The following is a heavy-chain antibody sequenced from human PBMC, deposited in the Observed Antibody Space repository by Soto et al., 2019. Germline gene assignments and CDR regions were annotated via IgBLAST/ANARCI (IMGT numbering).Heavy chain of an antibody. CDR3: ARTARELESFYYYMDV. V-gene: IGHV3-33*01. Sequence: QVQLVESGGGVVQPGRSLRLSCAASGFTFSSYGMHLVRQAPGKGLEWVAVIWYDGSNKYYADYVKGRFTISRDNSKNTLYLQMNSLRAEDTAVYYCARTARELESFYYYMDVWGKGTTVTVSS. CDR2: IWYDGSNK. J-gene: IGHJ6*03. CDR1: GFTFSSYG. D-gene: IGHD1-1*01.